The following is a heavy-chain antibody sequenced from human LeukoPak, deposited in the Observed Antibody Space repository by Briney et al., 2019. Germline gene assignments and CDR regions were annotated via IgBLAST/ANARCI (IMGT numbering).Heavy chain of an antibody. Sequence: GGSLRLSCAASVFTFSRYAMSCVRPAPGKGLGWVSAICGSGGSTYYADSVKGRFTISRDNSKNTLYLQMNSLRAEDKAVYYCAKDWDYDILTGYSDYWGQGTLVTVSS. CDR2: ICGSGGST. V-gene: IGHV3-23*01. D-gene: IGHD3-9*01. CDR1: VFTFSRYA. CDR3: AKDWDYDILTGYSDY. J-gene: IGHJ4*02.